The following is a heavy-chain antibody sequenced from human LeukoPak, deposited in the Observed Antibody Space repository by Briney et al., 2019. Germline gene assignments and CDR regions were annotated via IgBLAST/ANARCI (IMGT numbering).Heavy chain of an antibody. CDR2: ISSSGSTI. D-gene: IGHD1-26*01. V-gene: IGHV3-48*01. Sequence: GGSLRLSCAASGFTFSSYSMNWVRQAPGKGLEWISYISSSGSTINYADSVRGRFTISRDNAKNSLYLQMNSLKAEDTAIYYCAREVGTPQAFDIWGQGTMVTVSS. CDR1: GFTFSSYS. CDR3: AREVGTPQAFDI. J-gene: IGHJ3*02.